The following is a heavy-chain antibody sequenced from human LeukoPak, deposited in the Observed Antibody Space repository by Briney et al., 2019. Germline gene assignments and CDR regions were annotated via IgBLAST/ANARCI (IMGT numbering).Heavy chain of an antibody. CDR2: INPSSGGT. CDR1: GYTXTDHY. J-gene: IGHJ4*02. CDR3: ARDQGWLLPIDY. Sequence: ASVKVSCKALGYTXTDHYFHWLRQAPGQGLEWMGWINPSSGGTNYAQKLQGRVTMTRDTSISTAYMELSRLRSDDTAVYYCARDQGWLLPIDYWGQGTLVTVSS. D-gene: IGHD3-22*01. V-gene: IGHV1-2*02.